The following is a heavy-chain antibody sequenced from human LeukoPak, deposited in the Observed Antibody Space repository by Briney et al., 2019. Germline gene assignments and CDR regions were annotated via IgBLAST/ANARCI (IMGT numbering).Heavy chain of an antibody. CDR3: ARDLGVIAAGFDP. CDR2: IFSTGDT. Sequence: TTSETLSLTCTVSGGSISSTSFYWGWIRQPPGKGLEWIGSIFSTGDTYYNSSLQSRITLSADTSKNHFSLRLTSVTAADTAVYYCARDLGVIAAGFDPWGQGTLVTVSS. J-gene: IGHJ5*02. D-gene: IGHD6-13*01. V-gene: IGHV4-39*02. CDR1: GGSISSTSFY.